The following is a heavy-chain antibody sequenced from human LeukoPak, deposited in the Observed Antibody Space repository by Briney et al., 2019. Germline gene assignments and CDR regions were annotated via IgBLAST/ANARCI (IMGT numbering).Heavy chain of an antibody. Sequence: SETLSLTCSVSGGSISNNIYYWGWIRQPPGKGLEWIGNIYYSGSTYYNPSLKSRVIISVDTSKNQFSLKMSSVTAADTAVYYCASRITVAGNYFDYWGQGTLVTVSS. CDR2: IYYSGST. V-gene: IGHV4-39*07. CDR1: GGSISNNIYY. J-gene: IGHJ4*02. D-gene: IGHD6-19*01. CDR3: ASRITVAGNYFDY.